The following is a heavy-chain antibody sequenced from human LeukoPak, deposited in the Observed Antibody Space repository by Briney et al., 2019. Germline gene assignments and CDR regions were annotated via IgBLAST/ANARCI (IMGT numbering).Heavy chain of an antibody. D-gene: IGHD3-22*01. J-gene: IGHJ4*02. V-gene: IGHV4-34*01. CDR3: ASFPPRFYYDSSGYPTRGG. CDR2: INHSGST. CDR1: GGSFSGYY. Sequence: PSETLSLTCAVYGGSFSGYYWSWIRQPPGKGLEWIGEINHSGSTNYNPSLKSRVTISVDTSKNQFSLKLSSVTAADTAVYYCASFPPRFYYDSSGYPTRGGWGQGTLVTVSS.